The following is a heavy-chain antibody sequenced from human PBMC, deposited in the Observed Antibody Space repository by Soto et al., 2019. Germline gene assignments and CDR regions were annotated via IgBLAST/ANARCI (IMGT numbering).Heavy chain of an antibody. CDR2: IYYSGST. J-gene: IGHJ4*02. CDR1: GGSISSGDYY. D-gene: IGHD3-10*01. CDR3: ARSYSSGSYNFEY. V-gene: IGHV4-30-4*01. Sequence: SETLTLTCTVSGGSISSGDYYCSWIRQPPGKGLEWIGYIYYSGSTYYNPSLKSRVTISVDTSKNQFSLKLSSVTAADTAVYYCARSYSSGSYNFEYWGQGTLVTVSS.